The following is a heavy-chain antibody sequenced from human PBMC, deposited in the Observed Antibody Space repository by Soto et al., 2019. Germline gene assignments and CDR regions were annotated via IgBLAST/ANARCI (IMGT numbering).Heavy chain of an antibody. CDR1: GGSISSSSYY. D-gene: IGHD5-12*01. CDR2: IYYSGST. Sequence: QLQLQESGPGLVKPSETLSLTCTVSGGSISSSSYYWGWIRQSPGKGLEWIGNIYYSGSTYYKPSLKSRVTISVDTSKNQFSLKLSSVTAADTAVYYCARLERYSGYDSGGYFDYWGQGTLVTVSS. CDR3: ARLERYSGYDSGGYFDY. J-gene: IGHJ4*02. V-gene: IGHV4-39*01.